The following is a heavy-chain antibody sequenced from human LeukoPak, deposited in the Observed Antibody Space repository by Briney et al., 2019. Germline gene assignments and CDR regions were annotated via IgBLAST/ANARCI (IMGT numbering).Heavy chain of an antibody. D-gene: IGHD6-13*01. CDR3: ARHQGRQQLAGPEYFQH. CDR1: GGSISTYY. V-gene: IGHV4-59*08. CDR2: VYYSGST. Sequence: KPSETLSLTCTVSGGSISTYYWSWIRQPPGKGLEWIGCVYYSGSTNYNPSLKSRVTISVDTSKNQFSLKLSSVTAADTAVYYCARHQGRQQLAGPEYFQHWGQGTLVTVSS. J-gene: IGHJ1*01.